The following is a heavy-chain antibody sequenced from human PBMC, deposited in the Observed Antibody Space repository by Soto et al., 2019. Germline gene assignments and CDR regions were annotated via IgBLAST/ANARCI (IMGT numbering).Heavy chain of an antibody. Sequence: PSETLSLTXTVSGASLGSCYWSWIRQPPGKGLEWIGYVFYTGRANYNASLKSRVSISLDTSNYQFSLRLSSVTAADTAVYYCARDGDGRMTTNPYYYNGMDVWGPGTTVTVSS. CDR1: GASLGSCY. CDR3: ARDGDGRMTTNPYYYNGMDV. J-gene: IGHJ6*02. CDR2: VFYTGRA. V-gene: IGHV4-59*01. D-gene: IGHD4-4*01.